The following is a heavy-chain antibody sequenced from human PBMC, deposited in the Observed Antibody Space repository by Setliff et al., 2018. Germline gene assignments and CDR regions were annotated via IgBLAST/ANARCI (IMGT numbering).Heavy chain of an antibody. Sequence: SVKVSCKASGGTFSSYAISWVRQAPGQGLEWMGRIIPIFGTANYAQKFQGRVTITADKSTSTAYMELSSLRSEDTAVYYCATFASYIVLMVYARSGAFDIWGQGTMVTVSS. V-gene: IGHV1-69*06. J-gene: IGHJ3*02. D-gene: IGHD2-8*01. CDR3: ATFASYIVLMVYARSGAFDI. CDR2: IIPIFGTA. CDR1: GGTFSSYA.